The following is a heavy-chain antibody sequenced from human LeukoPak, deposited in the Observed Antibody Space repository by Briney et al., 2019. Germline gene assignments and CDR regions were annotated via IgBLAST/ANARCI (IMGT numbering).Heavy chain of an antibody. D-gene: IGHD6-13*01. J-gene: IGHJ4*02. CDR3: ARDRGGSSWYYFDN. CDR2: TYHRSKWYN. Sequence: TLSVTCAISGEIVYRDAAAWNWVRQSQSRGLDGLGMTYHRSKWYNDYAVSVKSRITINPDTSKNQFSLQLNSVTPEDTAVYYCARDRGGSSWYYFDNWGQGSLVTVSS. V-gene: IGHV6-1*01. CDR1: GEIVYRDAAA.